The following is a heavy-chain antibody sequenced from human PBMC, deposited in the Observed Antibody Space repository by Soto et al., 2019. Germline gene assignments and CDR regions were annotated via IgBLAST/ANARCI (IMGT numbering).Heavy chain of an antibody. CDR3: ARDYSGYCSSTSCYVSDY. CDR1: GYTFTGYY. CDR2: INPNSGGT. Sequence: ASVKVSCKASGYTFTGYYMHWVRQAPGQGLEWMGWINPNSGGTNYAQKFQGWVTMTRDTSISTAYMELSRLRSDDTAVYYCARDYSGYCSSTSCYVSDYWGQGTLVTVSS. J-gene: IGHJ4*02. V-gene: IGHV1-2*04. D-gene: IGHD2-2*01.